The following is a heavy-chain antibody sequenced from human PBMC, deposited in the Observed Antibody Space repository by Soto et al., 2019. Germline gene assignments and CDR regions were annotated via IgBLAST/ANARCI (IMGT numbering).Heavy chain of an antibody. Sequence: ASVKVSCKASGYTFTSYDINWVRQATGQGLEWMGWMNPNSGNTGYAQKFQGRVTMTRNTSISTAYVELSSLRSEDTAVYYCARVWTVGGYYYYGMDVWGQGTTVTVSS. CDR3: ARVWTVGGYYYYGMDV. CDR1: GYTFTSYD. CDR2: MNPNSGNT. D-gene: IGHD3-10*01. V-gene: IGHV1-8*01. J-gene: IGHJ6*02.